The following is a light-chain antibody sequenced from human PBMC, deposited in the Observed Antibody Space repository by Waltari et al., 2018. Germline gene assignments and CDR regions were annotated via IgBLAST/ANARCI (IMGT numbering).Light chain of an antibody. Sequence: DIKMNQSPSTLSASVGNRVTNTCRASQPISGWLAWYQQKPGKAPKLLIYKASSLESGVPSRFSGSGSGTEFTLTISSLQPDDFATYYCQQYNCYPWTFGQGTKLEIK. V-gene: IGKV1-5*03. CDR2: KAS. CDR1: QPISGW. J-gene: IGKJ2*02. CDR3: QQYNCYPWT.